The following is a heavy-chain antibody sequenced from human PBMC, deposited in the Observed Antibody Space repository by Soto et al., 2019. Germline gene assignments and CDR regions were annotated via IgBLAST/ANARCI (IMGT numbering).Heavy chain of an antibody. V-gene: IGHV4-39*01. CDR3: ARRTTSRTTAFDI. D-gene: IGHD1-1*01. J-gene: IGHJ3*02. CDR2: IYYSGTT. CDR1: GGSINNNAYY. Sequence: QLQMQESGPGLVKPSETLSLTCIVSGGSINNNAYYWNWIRQSPQKGLEWIGSIYYSGTTYYNPSLQSRITISIDTSRNQFSLKLGSVTAADTAVYFCARRTTSRTTAFDIWGQGTMVIVSS.